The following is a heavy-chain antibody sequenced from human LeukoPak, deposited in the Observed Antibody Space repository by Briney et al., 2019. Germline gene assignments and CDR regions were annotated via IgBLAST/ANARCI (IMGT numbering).Heavy chain of an antibody. J-gene: IGHJ3*02. CDR3: AGYVDFNTHIVVVTAIQDAFDI. CDR1: GGSFSGYY. CDR2: INHSGST. D-gene: IGHD2-21*02. Sequence: SETLSLTCAVYGGSFSGYYWSWIRQPPGKGLEWIGEINHSGSTNYNPSLKSRVTISVDTSKNQFSLKLSSVTAADTAVYYCAGYVDFNTHIVVVTAIQDAFDIWGQGTMVTVSS. V-gene: IGHV4-34*01.